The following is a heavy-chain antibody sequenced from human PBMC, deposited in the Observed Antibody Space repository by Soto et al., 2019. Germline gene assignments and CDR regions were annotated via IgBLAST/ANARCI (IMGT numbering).Heavy chain of an antibody. D-gene: IGHD3-10*01. CDR3: ARLLWFGELSGYYGMDV. Sequence: QVQLQESGPGLMKPSQTLSLTCTVSGGSISSGGYYWSWIRQHPGKGLEWIGYIYYIGRTYYNPSLKSRVTISVDTSKNQFSLKLSSVTAADTAVYYCARLLWFGELSGYYGMDVWGQGTTVTVSS. CDR1: GGSISSGGYY. J-gene: IGHJ6*02. CDR2: IYYIGRT. V-gene: IGHV4-31*03.